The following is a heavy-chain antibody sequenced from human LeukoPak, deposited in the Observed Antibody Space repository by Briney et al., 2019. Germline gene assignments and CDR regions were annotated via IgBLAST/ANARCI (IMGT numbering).Heavy chain of an antibody. CDR2: INHSGSP. D-gene: IGHD1-26*01. J-gene: IGHJ5*02. Sequence: PSETLSPTCSVSGGSFTGHYWTWIRQSPGQGLKWIGEINHSGSPLYNPSLKSRVTISIDTSKNQFSLKLRSVTAADTAVYYCAAGKLRFDPWGQGTLVTVSS. V-gene: IGHV4-34*01. CDR1: GGSFTGHY. CDR3: AAGKLRFDP.